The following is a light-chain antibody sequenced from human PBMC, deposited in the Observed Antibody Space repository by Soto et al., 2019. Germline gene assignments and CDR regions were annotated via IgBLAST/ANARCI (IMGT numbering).Light chain of an antibody. CDR1: TSDVGGYNL. CDR2: EGT. J-gene: IGLJ1*01. Sequence: QSVLTQPASVSGSPGQSITISCSGTTSDVGGYNLVSWYQQHTAKAPKLLIYEGTQRPSGVSSRFSGSKSGNTASLTISGLEVEDEADYDCCSYASSSSYVFGTGTKVTVL. V-gene: IGLV2-23*01. CDR3: CSYASSSSYV.